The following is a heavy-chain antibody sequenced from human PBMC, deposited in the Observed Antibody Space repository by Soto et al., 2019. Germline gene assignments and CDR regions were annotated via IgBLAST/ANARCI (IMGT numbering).Heavy chain of an antibody. V-gene: IGHV3-23*01. Sequence: EVQLLASGGDLVRPGGSMRLSCAGSGFMFSNYPMSWVRQAPGNGPEWVAAIKADGGDTYYGDSVKSLITISSDNFNDTLYLQMNILTGEDAAMFYCKRVVVAASPPGADYWGQGTLVSVSS. CDR3: KRVVVAASPPGADY. J-gene: IGHJ4*02. D-gene: IGHD2-15*01. CDR1: GFMFSNYP. CDR2: IKADGGDT.